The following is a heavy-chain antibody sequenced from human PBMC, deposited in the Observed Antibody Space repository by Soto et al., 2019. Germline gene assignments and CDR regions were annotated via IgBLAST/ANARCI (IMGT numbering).Heavy chain of an antibody. Sequence: GASVKVSCKSSGYTFTSYDINCVRQATGQGLEWMGWMNPNSGNTGYAQKFQGRVTMTRNTSISTAYMELSSLRAEDTAVYYCARAVRSGSYPYYYYGMDVWGQGTTVTVSS. CDR1: GYTFTSYD. J-gene: IGHJ6*02. CDR2: MNPNSGNT. V-gene: IGHV1-8*01. CDR3: ARAVRSGSYPYYYYGMDV. D-gene: IGHD3-10*01.